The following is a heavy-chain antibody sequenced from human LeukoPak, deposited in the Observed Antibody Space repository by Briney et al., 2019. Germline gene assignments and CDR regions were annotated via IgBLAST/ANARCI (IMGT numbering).Heavy chain of an antibody. D-gene: IGHD3-10*01. CDR3: ARGGARFGRFEY. CDR1: GFDFSKLT. Sequence: GGSLRLSCAASGFDFSKLTMSWVRQGPGNGLEGVAKIREDGGDIYYGDSVKGRFTISRDNSKNSLYLQMNSLRPEDTAVYYCARGGARFGRFEYWGQGTLVTVSS. CDR2: IREDGGDI. V-gene: IGHV3-7*01. J-gene: IGHJ4*02.